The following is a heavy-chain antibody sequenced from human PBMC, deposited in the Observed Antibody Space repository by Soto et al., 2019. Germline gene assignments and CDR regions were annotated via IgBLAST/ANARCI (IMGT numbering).Heavy chain of an antibody. CDR3: ARGLKDYDFWSGYPNSPQTFDY. D-gene: IGHD3-3*01. V-gene: IGHV4-34*01. CDR2: INHSGST. CDR1: GGSFSGYY. Sequence: SETLSLTCAVYGGSFSGYYWSWIRQPPGKGLEWIGEINHSGSTNYNPSLKSRVTISVDTSKNQFSLKLSSVTAADTAVYYCARGLKDYDFWSGYPNSPQTFDYWGQGTLVTVSS. J-gene: IGHJ4*02.